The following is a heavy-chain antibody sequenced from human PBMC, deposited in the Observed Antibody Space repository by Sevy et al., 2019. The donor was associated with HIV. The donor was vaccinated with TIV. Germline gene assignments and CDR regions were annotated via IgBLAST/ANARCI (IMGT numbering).Heavy chain of an antibody. J-gene: IGHJ4*02. V-gene: IGHV3-30-3*01. D-gene: IGHD6-13*01. CDR3: ARDPGSSWSSFDY. CDR1: GFIFGSYA. CDR2: ISYDGSHK. Sequence: GGSLRLSCAASGFIFGSYAMNWVRQAPGKGLEWVAVISYDGSHKYYGDSVKGRFTSSRDSSKNTLYLQMHSLRTDDTAVYYCARDPGSSWSSFDYWGQGTLVTVSS.